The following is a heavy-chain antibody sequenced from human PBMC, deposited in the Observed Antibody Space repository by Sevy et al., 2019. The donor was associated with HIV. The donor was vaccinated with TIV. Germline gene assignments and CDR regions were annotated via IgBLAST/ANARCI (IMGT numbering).Heavy chain of an antibody. V-gene: IGHV4-39*01. D-gene: IGHD1-7*01. J-gene: IGHJ6*02. CDR1: GGSISSSSYY. Sequence: SETLSLTCTVSGGSISSSSYYWGWIRQPPGKGLEWIGSIYYSGCTYYNPSLKSQVTISVDTSKNQFSLKLSSVTAADTAVYYCARHQHYNWNYAVYYGMDVWGQGTTVTVSS. CDR3: ARHQHYNWNYAVYYGMDV. CDR2: IYYSGCT.